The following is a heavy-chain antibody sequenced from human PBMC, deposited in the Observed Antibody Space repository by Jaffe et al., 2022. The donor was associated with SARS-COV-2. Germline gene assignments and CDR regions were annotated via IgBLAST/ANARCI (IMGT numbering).Heavy chain of an antibody. J-gene: IGHJ4*02. V-gene: IGHV3-23*01. D-gene: IGHD6-19*01. CDR3: AKDLEPIIAVEADYFDY. Sequence: EVQLLESGGGLVQPGGSLRLSCAASGFTFSSYAMSWVRQAPGKGLEWVSAISGSGGSTYYADSVKGRFTISRDNSKNTLYLQMNSLRAEDTAVYYCAKDLEPIIAVEADYFDYWGQGTLVTVSS. CDR1: GFTFSSYA. CDR2: ISGSGGST.